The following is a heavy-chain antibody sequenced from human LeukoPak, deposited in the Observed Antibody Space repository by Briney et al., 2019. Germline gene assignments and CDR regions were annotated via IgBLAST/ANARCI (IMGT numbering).Heavy chain of an antibody. CDR3: ARDVTVTTLLDAFDI. CDR1: GFTFSSYG. CDR2: IWYDGSNK. Sequence: GRSLRLSCAASGFTFSSYGMHWVRQAPGKGLEGVAVIWYDGSNKYYADSVKGRFTISRDNSKNTLYLQMNSLRAEDTAVYYCARDVTVTTLLDAFDIWGQGTMVTVSS. V-gene: IGHV3-33*01. J-gene: IGHJ3*02. D-gene: IGHD4-17*01.